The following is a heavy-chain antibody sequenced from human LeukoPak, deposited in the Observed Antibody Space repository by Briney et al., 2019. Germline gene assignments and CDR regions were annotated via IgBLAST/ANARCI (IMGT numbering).Heavy chain of an antibody. Sequence: SDTLSLTCAVSGDSISCCYWTWIRQSAEKGLEWIGRVFISGSTNYNPSLQGRVTMSVDRSKSQFSLRLSSVTAADTVVYYCVRQGYNYGAFNAWGQGTLVTVSS. V-gene: IGHV4-4*07. CDR1: GDSISCCY. J-gene: IGHJ4*02. D-gene: IGHD5-18*01. CDR2: VFISGST. CDR3: VRQGYNYGAFNA.